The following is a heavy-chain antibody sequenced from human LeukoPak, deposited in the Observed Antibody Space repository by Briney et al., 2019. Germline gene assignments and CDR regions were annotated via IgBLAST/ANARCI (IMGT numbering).Heavy chain of an antibody. Sequence: GGSLRLSCAASGFTFSDYYMSWIRQAPGKGLEWVSYISSSSSYTNYADSVKGRFTISRDNAKNSLYLQMNSLRAEDTAVYYCARSTYDISTGYSDWFDPWGQGTLVTVSS. CDR1: GFTFSDYY. V-gene: IGHV3-11*06. CDR2: ISSSSSYT. J-gene: IGHJ5*02. CDR3: ARSTYDISTGYSDWFDP. D-gene: IGHD3-9*01.